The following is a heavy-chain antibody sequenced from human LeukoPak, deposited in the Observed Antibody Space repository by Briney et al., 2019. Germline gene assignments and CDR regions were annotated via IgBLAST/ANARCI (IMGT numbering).Heavy chain of an antibody. CDR3: AREGSLLGLGY. J-gene: IGHJ4*02. CDR2: ISGSGSAT. Sequence: PGGSLRLSCAASGFTFSNYALSWVRQAPGKGPEWVSTISGSGSATFYADSVKGRFTISGDNSKNTLYLQMNSLRAEDTAVYYCAREGSLLGLGYWGQGTLVTVSS. D-gene: IGHD3-16*01. V-gene: IGHV3-23*01. CDR1: GFTFSNYA.